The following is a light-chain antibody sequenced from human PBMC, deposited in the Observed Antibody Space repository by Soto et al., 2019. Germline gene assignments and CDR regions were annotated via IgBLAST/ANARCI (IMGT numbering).Light chain of an antibody. J-gene: IGLJ2*01. V-gene: IGLV2-8*01. Sequence: QSVPTQPPSASGSPGQSVTISCTGTTSDVGGYNYVSWYQLHPGKVPKLIISEVNKRPSGVPDRFSGSKSGSTASLTVSGLQAEDEADYFCSSYAGSKNFILFGGGTKVTVL. CDR1: TSDVGGYNY. CDR3: SSYAGSKNFIL. CDR2: EVN.